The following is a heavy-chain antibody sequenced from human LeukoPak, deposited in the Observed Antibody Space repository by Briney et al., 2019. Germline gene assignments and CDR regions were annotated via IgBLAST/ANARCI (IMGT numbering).Heavy chain of an antibody. D-gene: IGHD1-26*01. CDR2: FTRFGYI. J-gene: IGHJ5*02. Sequence: SETLSLTCAVYGGSLSDYYWSWIRQPPGKGLEWIGEFTRFGYINYNPSLRSRITISGDASKNQFSLKLSSVTAADTAVYYCASGGQFVWGSYFVPWFDPWGQGTLVTVSS. CDR3: ASGGQFVWGSYFVPWFDP. CDR1: GGSLSDYY. V-gene: IGHV4-34*01.